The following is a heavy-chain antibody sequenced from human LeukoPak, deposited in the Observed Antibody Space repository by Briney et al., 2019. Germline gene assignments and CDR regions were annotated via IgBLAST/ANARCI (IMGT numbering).Heavy chain of an antibody. CDR3: AKGRGYYDTSGYYSKAFDI. CDR1: GFTFSSYW. V-gene: IGHV3-74*01. J-gene: IGHJ3*02. Sequence: GGSLRLSCAASGFTFSSYWMHWVRQAPGKGLVWVSRINTDGSSTSYADSVKGRFTISRDNAKNTLYLQMNSLRAEDTAVYYCAKGRGYYDTSGYYSKAFDIWGQGTMVTVSS. CDR2: INTDGSST. D-gene: IGHD3-22*01.